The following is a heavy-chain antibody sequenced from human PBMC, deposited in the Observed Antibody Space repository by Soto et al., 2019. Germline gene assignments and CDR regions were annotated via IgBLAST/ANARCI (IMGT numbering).Heavy chain of an antibody. CDR1: GGSFSGYY. D-gene: IGHD5-12*01. Sequence: SETLSLTCAVYGGSFSGYYWSWIRQPPGKGLEWIGEINHSGSTNYNPSLKSRVTISVDTSKNQFSLKLSSVIAADTAVFYCARGVGYSGYYYYYYYMDVWGKGTTVTV. J-gene: IGHJ6*03. CDR3: ARGVGYSGYYYYYYYMDV. V-gene: IGHV4-34*01. CDR2: INHSGST.